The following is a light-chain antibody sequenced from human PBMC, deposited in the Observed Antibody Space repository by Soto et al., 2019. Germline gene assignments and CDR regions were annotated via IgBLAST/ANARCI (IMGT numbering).Light chain of an antibody. V-gene: IGKV1-6*01. J-gene: IGKJ1*01. CDR2: ATS. CDR3: LQDYSYPRT. Sequence: AIQRKQSPSSLSASVGDSVTITCRASEDIRTELGWYQQKPGNAPKLLIYATSILQSGVPSRFSGIGSGTDFTLTISSLQPEDFATYYCLQDYSYPRTFGQGTKVDIK. CDR1: EDIRTE.